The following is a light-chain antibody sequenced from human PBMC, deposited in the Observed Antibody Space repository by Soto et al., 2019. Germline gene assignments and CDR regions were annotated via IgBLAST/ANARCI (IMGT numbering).Light chain of an antibody. CDR2: DAS. CDR3: QQYDSYWT. Sequence: DIQMTQSPSTLSASVGDRVTITCRASQSIRNFLAWYQQKPGKAPKVLIYDASSLESGVPSRFSGSGPGTEFTLTISSLQPDDLATYFCQQYDSYWTFGPGTKVEIK. CDR1: QSIRNF. V-gene: IGKV1-5*01. J-gene: IGKJ1*01.